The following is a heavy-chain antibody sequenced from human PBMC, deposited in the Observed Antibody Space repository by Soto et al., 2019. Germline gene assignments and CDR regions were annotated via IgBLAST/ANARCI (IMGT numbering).Heavy chain of an antibody. CDR1: GGSISSYY. J-gene: IGHJ4*02. V-gene: IGHV4-59*04. Sequence: PSETLSLTCTVSGGSISSYYWSWIRQPPGKGLEWIGYIYYSGSTYYNPSLKSRVTISVDTSKNQFSLKLSSVTAADTAVYYCARPHYDIFYFDYWGQGTLVTVSS. CDR2: IYYSGST. D-gene: IGHD3-9*01. CDR3: ARPHYDIFYFDY.